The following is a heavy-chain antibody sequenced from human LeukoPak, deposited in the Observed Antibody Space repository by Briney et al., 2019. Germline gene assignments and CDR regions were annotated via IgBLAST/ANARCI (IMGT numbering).Heavy chain of an antibody. D-gene: IGHD3-10*01. CDR1: GFTFSNAW. V-gene: IGHV3-15*01. J-gene: IGHJ6*03. Sequence: GGSLRLSCAASGFTFSNAWMSWVRQAPGKGLEWVGRIKSKTDGGTTDYAAPVKGRFTISRDDSKNTLYLQMNSLKTEDTAVYYCTTDLAHYYGSGSSDYYYYMDVWGKGTTVTISS. CDR2: IKSKTDGGTT. CDR3: TTDLAHYYGSGSSDYYYYMDV.